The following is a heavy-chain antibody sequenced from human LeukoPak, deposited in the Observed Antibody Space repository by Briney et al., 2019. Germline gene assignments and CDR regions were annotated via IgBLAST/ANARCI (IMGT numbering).Heavy chain of an antibody. Sequence: GGSLRLSCAASGFTFSSYSMNWVRQAPGKGLEWVSSISSSSSYIYYADSVKGRFTISRDNAKNSLYLQMNSLRAEDTAVYYCARDRIAVAYGYYYGMDVRGQGTTVTVSS. CDR2: ISSSSSYI. J-gene: IGHJ6*02. CDR3: ARDRIAVAYGYYYGMDV. CDR1: GFTFSSYS. V-gene: IGHV3-21*01. D-gene: IGHD6-19*01.